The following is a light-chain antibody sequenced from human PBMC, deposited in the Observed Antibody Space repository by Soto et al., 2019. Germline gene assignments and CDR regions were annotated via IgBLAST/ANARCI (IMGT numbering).Light chain of an antibody. J-gene: IGLJ1*01. Sequence: QSALTQPASVSGSPGQSITISCTGTSSDVGDYNYVSWYQQHPGKAPKLMIFDVSNRPSGVSNRFSGSKSGNTASLTISGLQAEDEADYYCSSYTSSSTRVFGTGTKDTVL. CDR1: SSDVGDYNY. V-gene: IGLV2-14*01. CDR2: DVS. CDR3: SSYTSSSTRV.